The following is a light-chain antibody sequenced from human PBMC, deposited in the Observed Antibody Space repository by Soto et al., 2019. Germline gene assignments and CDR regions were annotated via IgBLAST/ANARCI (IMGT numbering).Light chain of an antibody. CDR2: GAS. J-gene: IGKJ1*01. V-gene: IGKV3-20*01. CDR1: QSVSSSY. CDR3: QQYGSSPTWT. Sequence: EIVLTQSPGTLSLSPGERATLSCRASQSVSSSYLAWYQQKPGQAPRLLIYGASSRATGIPDRFSGSGSGTAFTLNISRLEPEDFAVYYGQQYGSSPTWTFGQGTKVEIK.